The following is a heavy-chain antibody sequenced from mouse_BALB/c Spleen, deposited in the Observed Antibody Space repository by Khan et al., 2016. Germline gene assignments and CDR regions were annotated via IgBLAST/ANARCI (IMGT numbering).Heavy chain of an antibody. D-gene: IGHD3-1*01. Sequence: EVELVESGGGLVKPGGSLKLSCAASGFAFSSYDMSWVRQTPEKRLEWVAYISSGGGSTYYPDTVKGRFTISRDNAKNTLYLQMSSLKSEDTAMYYCARRLGRGMDYWGQGTSVTVSS. J-gene: IGHJ4*01. V-gene: IGHV5-12-1*01. CDR2: ISSGGGST. CDR3: ARRLGRGMDY. CDR1: GFAFSSYD.